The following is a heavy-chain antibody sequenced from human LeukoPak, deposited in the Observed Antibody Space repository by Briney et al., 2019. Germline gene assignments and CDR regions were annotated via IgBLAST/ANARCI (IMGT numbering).Heavy chain of an antibody. CDR3: AKDLSSPNYYYGMDV. V-gene: IGHV3-23*01. D-gene: IGHD6-6*01. Sequence: PGGSLRLSCAASGITFRSYAMSWVRQAPGKGLAWVSSISGSGVSTYYADSVKGRFTISRANSKNTLYLQMNSLRAEDTAVYYCAKDLSSPNYYYGMDVWGQGTTVTVSS. CDR2: ISGSGVST. J-gene: IGHJ6*02. CDR1: GITFRSYA.